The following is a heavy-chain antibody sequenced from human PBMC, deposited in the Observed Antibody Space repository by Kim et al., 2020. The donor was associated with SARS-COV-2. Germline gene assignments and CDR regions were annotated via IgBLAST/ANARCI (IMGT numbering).Heavy chain of an antibody. CDR1: GGTFSSYA. CDR2: IIPIFGTA. J-gene: IGHJ5*02. D-gene: IGHD3-3*01. CDR3: ARRGGPYQGTIFGVVMREPQSSWFDP. Sequence: SVKVSCKASGGTFSSYAISWVRQAPGQGLEWMGGIIPIFGTANYAQKFQGRVTITADESTSTAYMELSSLRSEDTAVYYCARRGGPYQGTIFGVVMREPQSSWFDPWGQGTLVTVSS. V-gene: IGHV1-69*13.